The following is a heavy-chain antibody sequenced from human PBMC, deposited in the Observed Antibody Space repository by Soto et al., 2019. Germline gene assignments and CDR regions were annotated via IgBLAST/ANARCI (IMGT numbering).Heavy chain of an antibody. J-gene: IGHJ3*02. CDR3: AHRITGTYLGNGFDI. CDR1: GFSLSTSGVS. Sequence: QITLKESGPTLVKPTQTLTLTCTFSGFSLSTSGVSVGWIRQPPGKALEWLALIYWDGDKRYSPSLKSRLTITKDTSKNHVVLTMTNMDPVDTATYYCAHRITGTYLGNGFDIWGQGTMVTVSS. CDR2: IYWDGDK. D-gene: IGHD7-27*01. V-gene: IGHV2-5*02.